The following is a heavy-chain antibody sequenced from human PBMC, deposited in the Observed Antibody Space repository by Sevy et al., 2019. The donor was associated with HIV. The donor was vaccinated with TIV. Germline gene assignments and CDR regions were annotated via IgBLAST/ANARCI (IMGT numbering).Heavy chain of an antibody. V-gene: IGHV1-18*01. CDR1: GYTFTSYG. CDR2: ISAYNGNT. CDR3: AREVGNSGYSSGWQGIDY. Sequence: ASVKVSCKASGYTFTSYGISWVRQAPGQGLEWMGWISAYNGNTNYAQKLQGRVTMTTDTSTSTAYMELRSLRSDDTVVYYCAREVGNSGYSSGWQGIDYWGQGTLVTVSS. D-gene: IGHD6-19*01. J-gene: IGHJ4*02.